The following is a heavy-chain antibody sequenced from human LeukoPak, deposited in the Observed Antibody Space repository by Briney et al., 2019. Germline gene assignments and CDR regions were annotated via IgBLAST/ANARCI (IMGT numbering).Heavy chain of an antibody. D-gene: IGHD4-17*01. J-gene: IGHJ6*03. CDR2: ISSSGSTI. Sequence: PGGSLRLSCAASGFTFDDYGMSWVRQAPGKGLEWVSYISSSGSTIYYADSVKGRFTISRDNAKNSLYLQMNSLRAEDTAVYYCAKFKYGDYLTNYMDVWGKGTTVTVSS. CDR3: AKFKYGDYLTNYMDV. V-gene: IGHV3-11*01. CDR1: GFTFDDYG.